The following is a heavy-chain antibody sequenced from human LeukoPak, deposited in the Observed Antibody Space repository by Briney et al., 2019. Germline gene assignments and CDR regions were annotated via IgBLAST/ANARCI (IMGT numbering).Heavy chain of an antibody. D-gene: IGHD3-22*01. CDR3: AKAWDYYDSSGSTDY. CDR1: GFTFSSYG. V-gene: IGHV3-30*02. Sequence: GGSLRPPCAASGFTFSSYGMHWVRQAPGKGLEWVAFIRYDGSNKYYADSVKGRFTISSDNSKNTLYLQMNSLRAEDTAVYYCAKAWDYYDSSGSTDYWGQGTLVTVSS. CDR2: IRYDGSNK. J-gene: IGHJ4*02.